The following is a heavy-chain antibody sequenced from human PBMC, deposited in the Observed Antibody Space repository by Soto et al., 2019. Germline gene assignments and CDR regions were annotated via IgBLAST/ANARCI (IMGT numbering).Heavy chain of an antibody. CDR3: ARVPYYDFWSGEYYGMDV. CDR2: INPNSGGT. CDR1: GYTFTGYY. V-gene: IGHV1-2*02. J-gene: IGHJ6*02. Sequence: AAVKVSCKASGYTFTGYYMHWVRQAPGQGREWMGWINPNSGGTNYAQKFQGRVTMTRDTSVSTAYMELSRLRSDDTAVYYCARVPYYDFWSGEYYGMDVWGQGTTVTVSS. D-gene: IGHD3-3*01.